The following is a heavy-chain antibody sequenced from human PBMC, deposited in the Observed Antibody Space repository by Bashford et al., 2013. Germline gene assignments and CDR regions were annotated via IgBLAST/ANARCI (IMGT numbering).Heavy chain of an antibody. J-gene: IGHJ4*03. CDR2: MNPKSGNT. CDR3: ARPAQTSGWYTYYFDS. Sequence: ASVKVSCKASGYTFGNYDINWLRQATGQGPEWMGWMNPKSGNTGYAASFQGRVTMTRDTSINTAYIEVTSLTSEDTAMYYCARPAQTSGWYTYYFDSWGRGRPSVTVSS. D-gene: IGHD6-19*01. V-gene: IGHV1-8*01. CDR1: GYTFGNYD.